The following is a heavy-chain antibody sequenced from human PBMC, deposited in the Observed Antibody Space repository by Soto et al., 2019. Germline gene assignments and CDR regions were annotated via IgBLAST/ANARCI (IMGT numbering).Heavy chain of an antibody. J-gene: IGHJ4*02. Sequence: QVQLVQSGAEVKKPGSSVKVSCKASGGTFSSCAIIWVRQAPGQGLEWIGGIIPIFGTANYAQKFQGRVTITADESTSTADMELSSLRSEDTAVYYCARDVIAAAGTAGWGQGTLVTVSS. D-gene: IGHD6-13*01. V-gene: IGHV1-69*12. CDR2: IIPIFGTA. CDR3: ARDVIAAAGTAG. CDR1: GGTFSSCA.